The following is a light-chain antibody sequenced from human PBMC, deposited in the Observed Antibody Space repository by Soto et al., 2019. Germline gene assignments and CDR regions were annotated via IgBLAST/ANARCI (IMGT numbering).Light chain of an antibody. CDR2: AAS. J-gene: IGKJ5*01. CDR3: QQYNNWS. CDR1: QSVGSN. Sequence: EIVMTQSPATLSLYPVATATLSCRASQSVGSNLAWYQQKPGQAPRLLIYAASTRATGIPARFSGSGSGTEFTLTISSLQSEDFAVYYCQQYNNWSSGQGTRLEIK. V-gene: IGKV3-15*01.